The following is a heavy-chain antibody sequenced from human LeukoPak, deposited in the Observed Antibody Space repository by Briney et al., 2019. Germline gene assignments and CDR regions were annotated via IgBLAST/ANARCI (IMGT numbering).Heavy chain of an antibody. J-gene: IGHJ4*02. CDR3: GRDFVGQRVY. CDR2: MIPILGIA. D-gene: IGHD6-13*01. Sequence: SVKVSCKASGGTFSSYAISWVRQAPGQGLEWMGRMIPILGIANYAQKFQGRVAITADKSTSTAYMELSSLRSEDTAVYYCGRDFVGQRVYWGQGTLVAVSS. V-gene: IGHV1-69*04. CDR1: GGTFSSYA.